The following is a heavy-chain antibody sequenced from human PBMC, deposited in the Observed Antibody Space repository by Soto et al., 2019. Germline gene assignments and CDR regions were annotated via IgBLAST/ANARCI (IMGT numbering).Heavy chain of an antibody. D-gene: IGHD1-26*01. CDR2: IDPSDSYT. CDR1: GYSFTSYW. V-gene: IGHV5-10-1*01. Sequence: PGESLKISCKGSGYSFTSYWISWVRQMPGKGLGWMGRIDPSDSYTNYSPSFQGHVTISADKSISTAYLQWSSLKASDTAMYYCATNTRGTSGYYYYGIDVWGQGTTVTVSS. J-gene: IGHJ6*02. CDR3: ATNTRGTSGYYYYGIDV.